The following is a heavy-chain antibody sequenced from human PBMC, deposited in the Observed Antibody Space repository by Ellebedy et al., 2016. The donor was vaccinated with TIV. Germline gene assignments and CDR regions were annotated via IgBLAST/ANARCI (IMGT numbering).Heavy chain of an antibody. CDR2: MKQDGSEK. D-gene: IGHD7-27*01. CDR1: GFSFSNYW. J-gene: IGHJ5*01. CDR3: ARLNWGRFAFDF. Sequence: GESLKISCEASGFSFSNYWMSWVRQGPGKGLEWVANMKQDGSEKFYVDSVNGRFTISRDNAKNSLYLHLSSPRPEDTAVYYCARLNWGRFAFDFWGQGTLVTVSS. V-gene: IGHV3-7*01.